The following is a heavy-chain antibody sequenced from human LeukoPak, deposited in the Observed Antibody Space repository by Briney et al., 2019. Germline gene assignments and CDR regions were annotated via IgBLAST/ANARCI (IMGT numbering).Heavy chain of an antibody. J-gene: IGHJ5*02. Sequence: SGTLSLTCAVSGGSISSSNWWSWVRQPPGKGLEWIGEIYHSGSTNYNPSLKSRVTISVDKSKNQFSLKLSSVTAADTAVYYCARGGPHIVVVPAAHNWFAPWGQGTLVTVSS. CDR2: IYHSGST. V-gene: IGHV4-4*02. CDR1: GGSISSSNW. CDR3: ARGGPHIVVVPAAHNWFAP. D-gene: IGHD2-2*01.